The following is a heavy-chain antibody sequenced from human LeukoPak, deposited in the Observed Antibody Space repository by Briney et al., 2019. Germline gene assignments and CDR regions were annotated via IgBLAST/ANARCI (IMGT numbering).Heavy chain of an antibody. CDR2: IIPFLGEV. CDR3: SPCGHAYDWFGP. J-gene: IGHJ5*02. V-gene: IGHV1-69*04. Sequence: GASVKVSCKAFVATLNIGHAFIWARQAPGQGLQWMGRIIPFLGEVNYAQNFQGRVFFTADKSTATMYMEMKSLRLDDTAIYYCSPCGHAYDWFGPWGQGTLVTVSS. D-gene: IGHD5-12*01. CDR1: VATLNIGHA.